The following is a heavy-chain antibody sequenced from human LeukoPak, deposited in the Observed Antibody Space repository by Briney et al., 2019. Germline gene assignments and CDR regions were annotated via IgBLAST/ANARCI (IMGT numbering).Heavy chain of an antibody. Sequence: SETLSLTCTVSGGSISSGSYYWSWIRQPPGKGLEWIGRIYTSGSTNYNPSLKSQVTISVDTSKNQFSLQLNSVTPEDTAVYYCAREPGSPHYYYYMDVWGKGTTVTVSS. V-gene: IGHV4-61*02. CDR1: GGSISSGSYY. D-gene: IGHD3-10*01. CDR3: AREPGSPHYYYYMDV. CDR2: IYTSGST. J-gene: IGHJ6*03.